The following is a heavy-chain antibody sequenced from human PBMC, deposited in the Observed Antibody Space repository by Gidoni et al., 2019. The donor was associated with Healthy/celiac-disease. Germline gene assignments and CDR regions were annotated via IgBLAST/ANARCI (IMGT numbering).Heavy chain of an antibody. D-gene: IGHD3-10*01. CDR1: GFTFSSYS. Sequence: EVQLVESGGGLVQPGGSLRLSCAASGFTFSSYSMNWVRQAPGKGLEWVSYISGSSSTIYYADSVKGRFTISRDNAKNSLYLQMNSLRDEDTAVYYCARAPLWFGELFDYWGQGTLVTVSS. CDR2: ISGSSSTI. CDR3: ARAPLWFGELFDY. V-gene: IGHV3-48*02. J-gene: IGHJ4*02.